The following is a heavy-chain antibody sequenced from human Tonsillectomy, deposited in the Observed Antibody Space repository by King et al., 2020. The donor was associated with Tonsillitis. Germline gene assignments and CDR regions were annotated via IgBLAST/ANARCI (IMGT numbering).Heavy chain of an antibody. CDR1: GFSISSSYL. CDR3: ARRSTSGDHDAFDI. CDR2: IYYSGST. J-gene: IGHJ3*02. Sequence: VQLQESGPGLVKPSDTLSLTCAVSGFSISSSYLWGWIRQPPGKGLEWIGYIYYSGSTHYNPSLKSRVTMSVDTSTNQFSLKLSSVTAVDTAVYYCARRSTSGDHDAFDIWGQGTLVTVSS. D-gene: IGHD2-2*01. V-gene: IGHV4-28*01.